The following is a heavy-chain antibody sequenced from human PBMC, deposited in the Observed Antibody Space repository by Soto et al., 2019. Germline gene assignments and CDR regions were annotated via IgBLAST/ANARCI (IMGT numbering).Heavy chain of an antibody. Sequence: SLRLSCSASVFTFSDYYMSWIRQAPGKGLEWVSYISSSGSTIYYADSVKGRFTISRDNAKNSLYLQMNSLRAEDTAVYYCAREGWNIVVVPAASYRAFDIWGQGTMVTVSS. D-gene: IGHD2-2*01. CDR2: ISSSGSTI. J-gene: IGHJ3*02. CDR3: AREGWNIVVVPAASYRAFDI. CDR1: VFTFSDYY. V-gene: IGHV3-11*01.